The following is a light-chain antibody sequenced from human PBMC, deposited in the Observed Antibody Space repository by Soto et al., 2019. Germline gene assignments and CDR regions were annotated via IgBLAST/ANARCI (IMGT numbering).Light chain of an antibody. CDR1: QSVSSN. CDR2: GAS. CDR3: QHYNSSPRT. J-gene: IGKJ1*01. V-gene: IGKV3-15*01. Sequence: EIVLTQSPATLSVSPGERATLSCRASQSVSSNLAWYQPKPGQAPRLLLYGASTRATGIPARVSGSGSATEFSLTISSLPSEGFAVYDWQHYNSSPRTFGLGTKVEIK.